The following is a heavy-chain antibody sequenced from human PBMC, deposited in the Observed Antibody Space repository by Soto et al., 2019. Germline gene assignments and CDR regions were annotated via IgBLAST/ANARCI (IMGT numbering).Heavy chain of an antibody. CDR1: GGSISSSSYY. D-gene: IGHD3-9*01. CDR2: IYYSGST. J-gene: IGHJ4*02. CDR3: ARSHYDILSYFDY. Sequence: QLQLQESGPGLVKPSETLSLTCTVSGGSISSSSYYWGWIRQPPGKGLEWIGSIYYSGSTYYNPSLKSRVTISVDTSKNQFSLKLSSVTAADTAVYYCARSHYDILSYFDYWGQGTLVTVSS. V-gene: IGHV4-39*01.